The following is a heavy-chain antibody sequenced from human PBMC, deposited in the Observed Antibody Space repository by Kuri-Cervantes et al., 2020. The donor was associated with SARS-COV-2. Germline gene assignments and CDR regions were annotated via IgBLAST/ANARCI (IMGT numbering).Heavy chain of an antibody. V-gene: IGHV3-33*08. CDR1: GFTFSSYG. CDR3: ARDMACTSTSCYGFDY. D-gene: IGHD2-2*01. CDR2: IWYDGSNK. J-gene: IGHJ4*02. Sequence: GGSLRLSCAASGFTFSSYGMHWARQAPGKGLEWVAVIWYDGSNKYCADSVKGRFTISRDNSKNTLYLQMNSLSAEDTAVYYCARDMACTSTSCYGFDYWGQGTLVTVSS.